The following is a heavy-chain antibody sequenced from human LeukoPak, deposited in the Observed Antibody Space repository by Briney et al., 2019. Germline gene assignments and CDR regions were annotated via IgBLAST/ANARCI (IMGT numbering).Heavy chain of an antibody. D-gene: IGHD1-1*01. J-gene: IGHJ4*02. CDR1: GFTFSSYG. CDR3: AKDLMYNWNRYYFDY. V-gene: IGHV3-30*02. Sequence: GRSLRLSCAASGFTFSSYGMHWVRQAPGKGLEWVAFIRYDGSNKYYADSVKGRFTISRDNSKNTLYLQMNSLRAEDTAVYYCAKDLMYNWNRYYFDYWGQGTLVTVSS. CDR2: IRYDGSNK.